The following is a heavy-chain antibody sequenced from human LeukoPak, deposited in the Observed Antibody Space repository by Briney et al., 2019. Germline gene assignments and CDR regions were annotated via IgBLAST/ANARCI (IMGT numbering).Heavy chain of an antibody. CDR3: ARHKGYYYDSSGYPRYYFDY. D-gene: IGHD3-22*01. CDR2: IYPGDSDT. Sequence: GESLKISCKGSEYSFTSYWIGWVRQMPGKGLEWMGMIYPGDSDTRYSPSFQGQVTISADKSISTAYLQWSGLKASDTAMYYCARHKGYYYDSSGYPRYYFDYWGQGTLVTVSS. CDR1: EYSFTSYW. J-gene: IGHJ4*02. V-gene: IGHV5-51*01.